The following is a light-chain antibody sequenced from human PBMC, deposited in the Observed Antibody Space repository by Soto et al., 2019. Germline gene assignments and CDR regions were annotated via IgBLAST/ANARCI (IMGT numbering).Light chain of an antibody. J-gene: IGKJ1*01. CDR1: QSISTF. CDR2: AAS. CDR3: QHSYTTPRT. Sequence: DIQMTQSPSSLSASVGDRVSVTCRASQSISTFLHWYQQRPGEAPKLLIYAASSLQSGVPSRFSGSGSGANFTLTIGSLQPEDFATYYCQHSYTTPRTFGQGTKVEVK. V-gene: IGKV1-39*01.